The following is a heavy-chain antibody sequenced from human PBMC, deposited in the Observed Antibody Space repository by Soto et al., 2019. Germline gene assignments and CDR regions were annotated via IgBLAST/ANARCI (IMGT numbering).Heavy chain of an antibody. Sequence: QGQLVESGGGVVQPGRSLRLSCAASGFTFSRYAMHWVRQAPGKGLEWVAVISYDGSNKYYADSVKGRFTISRDNSKNTLYLQMNSLRAEDTAVYYCARETYYDFWSGPYYGMDVWGQGTTVTVSS. CDR1: GFTFSRYA. V-gene: IGHV3-30-3*01. CDR3: ARETYYDFWSGPYYGMDV. D-gene: IGHD3-3*01. CDR2: ISYDGSNK. J-gene: IGHJ6*02.